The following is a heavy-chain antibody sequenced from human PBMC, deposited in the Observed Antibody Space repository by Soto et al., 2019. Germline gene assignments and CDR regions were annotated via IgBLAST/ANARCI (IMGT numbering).Heavy chain of an antibody. Sequence: QVQLQESGPGLVKPSQTLSLTCTVSGGSISSGGYYWSWIRQHPGKGLEWIGYIYYSGSTYYNPSLKSRVTISVDTSKNQFSLKLSSVTAADTAVYYCARGALWFGESAYGMDVWGQGTTVTVSS. CDR2: IYYSGST. CDR3: ARGALWFGESAYGMDV. V-gene: IGHV4-31*03. D-gene: IGHD3-10*01. J-gene: IGHJ6*02. CDR1: GGSISSGGYY.